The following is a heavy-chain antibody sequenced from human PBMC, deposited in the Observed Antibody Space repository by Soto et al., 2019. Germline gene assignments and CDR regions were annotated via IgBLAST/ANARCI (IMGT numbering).Heavy chain of an antibody. CDR2: IRNPGYGRTT. J-gene: IGHJ5*02. V-gene: IGHV3-49*04. CDR1: GFSFGDYA. Sequence: QTGGSLRLSCTTSGFSFGDYAMTWVRQAPGKGLEWVGFIRNPGYGRTTEYATSVKGRFIISRDDSMSSAYLQLNSLKVDDSAVYYCVRGSFGYYGPWGQGTLVTVSS. D-gene: IGHD3-3*01. CDR3: VRGSFGYYGP.